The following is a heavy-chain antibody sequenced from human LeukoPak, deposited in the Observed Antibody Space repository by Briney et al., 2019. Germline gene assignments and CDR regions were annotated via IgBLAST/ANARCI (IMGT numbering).Heavy chain of an antibody. Sequence: SETLSLTCTMSGGSIGTYYWSWIRQSPGKGLEWIGFIQYSGNTKSNPSLKGRVTMSLDMSKNQFSLRLTSVTAADTAVYYCARETNNWALDYWGQGTLVTVSS. CDR2: IQYSGNT. D-gene: IGHD1-20*01. CDR1: GGSIGTYY. CDR3: ARETNNWALDY. J-gene: IGHJ4*02. V-gene: IGHV4-59*01.